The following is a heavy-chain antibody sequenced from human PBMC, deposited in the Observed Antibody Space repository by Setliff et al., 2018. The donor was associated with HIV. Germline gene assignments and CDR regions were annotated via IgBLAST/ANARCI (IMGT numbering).Heavy chain of an antibody. CDR1: GGTFSSYA. D-gene: IGHD2-15*01. Sequence: GASVKVSCKASGGTFSSYAISWVRQAPGQGLEWMGGIIPISGTVNYAQKFWGRVTITTHESTSTAYMELSSLRSEDTAVYYCARVRYCSGGSCYGGEYWFDPWGQGTRVTVSS. J-gene: IGHJ5*02. V-gene: IGHV1-69*05. CDR2: IIPISGTV. CDR3: ARVRYCSGGSCYGGEYWFDP.